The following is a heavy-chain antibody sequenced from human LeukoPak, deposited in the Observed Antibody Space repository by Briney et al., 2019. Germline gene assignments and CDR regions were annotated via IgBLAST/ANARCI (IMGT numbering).Heavy chain of an antibody. J-gene: IGHJ5*02. V-gene: IGHV4-61*02. CDR1: GGSISSGSYY. Sequence: SETLSLTCAVSGGSISSGSYYWSWIRQPAGKGLEWIGRIYTSGSTNYNPSLKSRVTISVDMSKNQFSLKLSSVTAADTAVYYCARVGGSISPHWFDPWGQGTLVTVSS. D-gene: IGHD2-15*01. CDR3: ARVGGSISPHWFDP. CDR2: IYTSGST.